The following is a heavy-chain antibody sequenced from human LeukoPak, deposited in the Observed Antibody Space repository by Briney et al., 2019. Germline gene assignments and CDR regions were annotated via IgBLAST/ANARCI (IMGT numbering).Heavy chain of an antibody. Sequence: PSETLSLTCTVSGGSISSHYWSWIRQPPGKGLEWIGYIYDSGSTNYNPSLKSRVTISIDTSKNQFSLKLSSVTAADTAIYYCARVGGTNSYYYGMDVWGQGTTVTVSS. CDR3: ARVGGTNSYYYGMDV. CDR1: GGSISSHY. V-gene: IGHV4-59*11. J-gene: IGHJ6*02. CDR2: IYDSGST. D-gene: IGHD1-26*01.